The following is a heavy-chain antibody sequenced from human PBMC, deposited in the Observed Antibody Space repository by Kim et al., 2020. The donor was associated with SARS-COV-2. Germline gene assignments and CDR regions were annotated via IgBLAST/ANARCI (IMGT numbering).Heavy chain of an antibody. CDR2: IYYSGST. D-gene: IGHD5-12*01. Sequence: SETLSLNCTVSGGSISSYYWSWIRQPPGKGLEWIGYIYYSGSTNYNPSLKSRVTISVDTSKNQFSLKLSSVTAADTAVYYCVRSVPRGWLRVSDFDYWGQGTLVTVSS. CDR1: GGSISSYY. CDR3: VRSVPRGWLRVSDFDY. J-gene: IGHJ4*02. V-gene: IGHV4-59*13.